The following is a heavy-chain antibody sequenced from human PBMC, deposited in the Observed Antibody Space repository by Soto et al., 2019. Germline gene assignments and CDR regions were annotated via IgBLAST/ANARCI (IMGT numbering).Heavy chain of an antibody. CDR1: GYSFTGYY. Sequence: GASVKVSCKASGYSFTGYYIYWVRQSPGQGLEWMGLINPNSGGTNYAQKFQGWVTMTRDTSISTAYMELTRLRSDDTAVYYCARAVTTPRGGSFDYWGEGTLVTVSS. J-gene: IGHJ4*02. CDR2: INPNSGGT. V-gene: IGHV1-2*04. CDR3: ARAVTTPRGGSFDY. D-gene: IGHD4-17*01.